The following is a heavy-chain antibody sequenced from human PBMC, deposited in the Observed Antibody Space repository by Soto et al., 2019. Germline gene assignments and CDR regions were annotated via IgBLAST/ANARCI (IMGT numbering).Heavy chain of an antibody. CDR3: ARDSDSSGYWDYYYYYGMDV. CDR2: IKQDGSGK. D-gene: IGHD3-22*01. V-gene: IGHV3-7*05. J-gene: IGHJ6*02. CDR1: GFTFSSYW. Sequence: GGSLRLSCAASGFTFSSYWMSWVRQAPGKGLEWVANIKQDGSGKYYVDSVKGRFTISRDNAKNSLYLQMNSLRAEDTAGYYCARDSDSSGYWDYYYYYGMDVWGQGTTVTVSS.